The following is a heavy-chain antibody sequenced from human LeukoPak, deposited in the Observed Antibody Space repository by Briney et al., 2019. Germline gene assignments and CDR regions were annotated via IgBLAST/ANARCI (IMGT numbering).Heavy chain of an antibody. J-gene: IGHJ5*02. CDR3: ARVSMVYAMDVWFDP. CDR2: IVGDSSSI. V-gene: IGHV3-23*01. CDR1: GFTFSKYA. D-gene: IGHD2-8*01. Sequence: GGSLRLSCAASGFTFSKYAMNWVRQAPGKGLEWVSGIVGDSSSIFYEDSVRGRFTISRDNSKNTLYLQMNSLRAEDTAVYYCARVSMVYAMDVWFDPWGQGTLVTVSS.